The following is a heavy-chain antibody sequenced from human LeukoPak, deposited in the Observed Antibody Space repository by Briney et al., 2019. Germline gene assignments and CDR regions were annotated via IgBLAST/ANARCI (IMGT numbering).Heavy chain of an antibody. J-gene: IGHJ4*02. V-gene: IGHV3-30*02. CDR1: GFTFSSYG. D-gene: IGHD2-2*01. CDR2: IRYDGSDK. Sequence: GGSLRLSCAASGFTFSSYGMHGVRQAPGKGLEWVALIRYDGSDKFYADSVKGRFTISRDNSKNTLYLQMNSLRPEDTAVYYCARDIVVPAASGRYFDYWGQGTLITVSS. CDR3: ARDIVVPAASGRYFDY.